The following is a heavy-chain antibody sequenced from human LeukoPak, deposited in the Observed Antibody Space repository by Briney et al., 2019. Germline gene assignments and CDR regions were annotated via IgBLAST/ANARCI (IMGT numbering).Heavy chain of an antibody. J-gene: IGHJ4*02. CDR1: GDSISAYY. CDR3: ARYRSTTGWYSGDY. D-gene: IGHD6-19*01. V-gene: IGHV4-59*01. CDR2: IYYTGST. Sequence: SETLSLTCTVSGDSISAYYWIWIRQPPGKGLEWIGYIYYTGSTNYNPSLKNRVTISLDTSKNQLSLRLSSVTTADTAVYYCARYRSTTGWYSGDYWGQGILVTVSS.